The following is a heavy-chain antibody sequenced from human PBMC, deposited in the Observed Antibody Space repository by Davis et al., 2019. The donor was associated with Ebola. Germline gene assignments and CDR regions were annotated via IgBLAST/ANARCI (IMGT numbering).Heavy chain of an antibody. V-gene: IGHV3-15*01. Sequence: GESLKISCAASGFTFSKVWMNWVRQAPGKGLEWVGRLRSKGDGGTTDYAAPVKGRFTISRDDSKNTLYLQMNSLKIEDTAVYYCTNPQRSYWGQGTLVTVSS. CDR1: GFTFSKVW. CDR3: TNPQRSY. J-gene: IGHJ4*02. CDR2: LRSKGDGGTT.